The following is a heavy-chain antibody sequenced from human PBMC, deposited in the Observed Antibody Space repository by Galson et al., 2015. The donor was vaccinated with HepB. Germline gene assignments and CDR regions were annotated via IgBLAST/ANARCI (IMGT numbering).Heavy chain of an antibody. CDR1: AYTFTTYA. Sequence: SVKVSCKACAYTFTTYAITWVRRAPGQGLEWMGWITAYNGNTNYAQKFQGRITMTTDTSTTTAYMELRSLRSDDTALYYCARDRAVVSATGTGWFDPWGQGTLVTVSS. V-gene: IGHV1-18*04. CDR3: ARDRAVVSATGTGWFDP. D-gene: IGHD6-13*01. CDR2: ITAYNGNT. J-gene: IGHJ5*02.